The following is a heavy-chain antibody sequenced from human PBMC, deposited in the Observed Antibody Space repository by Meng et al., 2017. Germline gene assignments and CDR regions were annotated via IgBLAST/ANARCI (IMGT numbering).Heavy chain of an antibody. CDR1: GGSFSGYY. V-gene: IGHV4-34*01. J-gene: IGHJ5*02. D-gene: IGHD3-10*01. CDR3: ARGRWRGNRFDP. CDR2: INHSGGT. Sequence: QVQLQQWGAGLLKPSETLSLTCAVYGGSFSGYYWSWIRQPPGKGLEWIGEINHSGGTNYNPSLKSRVTISVDTSKNQFSLKLSSVTAADTAVYYCARGRWRGNRFDPWGQGTLVTVSS.